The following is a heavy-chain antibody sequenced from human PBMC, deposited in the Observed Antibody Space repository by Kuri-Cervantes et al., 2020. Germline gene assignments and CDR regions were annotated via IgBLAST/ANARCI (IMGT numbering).Heavy chain of an antibody. CDR3: ARDQDYYGSGGWFDP. CDR2: IKQDGSEK. V-gene: IGHV3-7*01. D-gene: IGHD3-10*01. Sequence: GESPKISCAASGFTFSSYWMSWVRQAPGKGLEWVANIKQDGSEKYYVDSVKGRFTISRDNAKNSLYLQMNSLRAEDTAVYYCARDQDYYGSGGWFDPWGQGTLVTVSS. CDR1: GFTFSSYW. J-gene: IGHJ5*02.